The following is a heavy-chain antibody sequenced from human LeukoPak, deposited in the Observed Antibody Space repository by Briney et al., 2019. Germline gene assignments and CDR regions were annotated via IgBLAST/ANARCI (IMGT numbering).Heavy chain of an antibody. CDR3: AREGRPYRPLDC. J-gene: IGHJ4*02. CDR2: GNLQGST. Sequence: SSETLSLTCAVSGGSITNTNYWSGVRQPPGEGLEGIGEGNLQGSTNYNPSLMGRVAISLDTSENNIFLQLPSLTAAAEAADYLAREGRPYRPLDCSGQGNLVTLSS. D-gene: IGHD3-16*02. V-gene: IGHV4-4*02. CDR1: GGSITNTNY.